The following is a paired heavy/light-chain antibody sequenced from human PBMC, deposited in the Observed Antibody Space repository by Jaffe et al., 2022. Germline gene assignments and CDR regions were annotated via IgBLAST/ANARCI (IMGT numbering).Heavy chain of an antibody. J-gene: IGHJ5*02. CDR2: IYYSGST. Sequence: QLQLQESGPGLVKPSETLSLTCTVSGGSISSSSYYWGWIRQPPGKGLEWIGSIYYSGSTYYNPSLKSRVTISIETSKNQLSLKLSSVTAADTAVYYCARPSCGADCYSIKFDPWGQGTLVTVSS. CDR1: GGSISSSSYY. V-gene: IGHV4-39*01. D-gene: IGHD2-21*01. CDR3: ARPSCGADCYSIKFDP.
Light chain of an antibody. J-gene: IGLJ2*01. Sequence: QSVLTQPPSVSGAPGQRVTISCTGSSSNIGAGYDVHWYQQLPGTAPKLLIYGNSNRPSGVPDRFSGSKSGTSASLAITGLQAEDEADFYCQSSDSSLSGSVVFGGGTKLTVL. CDR1: SSNIGAGYD. V-gene: IGLV1-40*01. CDR2: GNS. CDR3: QSSDSSLSGSVV.